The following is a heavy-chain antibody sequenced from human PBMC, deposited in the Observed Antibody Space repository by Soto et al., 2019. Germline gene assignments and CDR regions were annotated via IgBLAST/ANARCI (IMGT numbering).Heavy chain of an antibody. CDR3: ARIASTGRGWDV. J-gene: IGHJ6*02. Sequence: EVQLVASGGGLVQPGGSLKLSCAASGFTFGNYWMSWVRQAPVKGLEGGGTIKQDESEKTYVDFVEGRFTIARDNAENSLYLPVNSLRVEDTAVYYCARIASTGRGWDVWGQGTTVVVSS. V-gene: IGHV3-7*01. CDR2: IKQDESEK. CDR1: GFTFGNYW. D-gene: IGHD6-13*01.